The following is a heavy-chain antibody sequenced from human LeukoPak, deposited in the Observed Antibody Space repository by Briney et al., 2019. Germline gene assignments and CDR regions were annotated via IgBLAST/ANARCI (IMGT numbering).Heavy chain of an antibody. CDR3: ARDGTGTPYDY. CDR1: GFTFSSYS. Sequence: KTGGSLRLSCAASGFTFSSYSMNWVRQAPGKGLEWVSSISSSSSYIFYADSVKGRFTISRDNAKNSLYLQMNSLRAEDTAVYYCARDGTGTPYDYWGQGTLVTVSS. J-gene: IGHJ4*02. CDR2: ISSSSSYI. V-gene: IGHV3-21*01. D-gene: IGHD1-7*01.